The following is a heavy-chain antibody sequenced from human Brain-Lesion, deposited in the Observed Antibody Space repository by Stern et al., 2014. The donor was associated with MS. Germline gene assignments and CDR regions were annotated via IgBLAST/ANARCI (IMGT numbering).Heavy chain of an antibody. J-gene: IGHJ6*02. V-gene: IGHV4-61*02. CDR2: IFNSGST. Sequence: QLQLQESGPGLVKPSQTLSLSCTVSGGSISSGGYYWSWIRQPAGKGLEWIGRIFNSGSTSYNPSLKSRGTISIDTSKNPSSLRMNSITAADTAVYYCARGRVVPGFQYYATDVWGQGTTVIVSS. D-gene: IGHD2-2*01. CDR3: ARGRVVPGFQYYATDV. CDR1: GGSISSGGYY.